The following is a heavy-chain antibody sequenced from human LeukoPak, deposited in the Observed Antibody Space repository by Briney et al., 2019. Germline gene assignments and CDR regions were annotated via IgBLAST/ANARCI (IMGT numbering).Heavy chain of an antibody. V-gene: IGHV3-21*01. D-gene: IGHD5-12*01. CDR3: ARGGYSGYDYVDY. Sequence: GGSLRLSCAASGFTFSSYSMNWVRQAPGKGLEWVSSISGSSSYIYYADSVKGRFTISRDNAKNSLYLQMNSLRAEDTAVYYCARGGYSGYDYVDYWGQGTLVTVSS. CDR2: ISGSSSYI. CDR1: GFTFSSYS. J-gene: IGHJ4*02.